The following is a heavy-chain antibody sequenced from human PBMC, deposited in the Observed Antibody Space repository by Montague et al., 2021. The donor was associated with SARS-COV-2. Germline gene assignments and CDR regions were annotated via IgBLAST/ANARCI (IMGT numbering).Heavy chain of an antibody. V-gene: IGHV2-5*02. D-gene: IGHD3-3*01. CDR1: GFSLSTSGAS. CDR3: ARRSVDDLLSGVSFES. J-gene: IGHJ4*02. CDR2: IYWDGDT. Sequence: PALVKPTKTLTLTCTFSGFSLSTSGASVGWVRQTPGKAPEWLALIYWDGDTRYSPSLESRLTITKGTATNQVVLTLAKMDPVDTGTYYCARRSVDDLLSGVSFESWGQGTLVTVSS.